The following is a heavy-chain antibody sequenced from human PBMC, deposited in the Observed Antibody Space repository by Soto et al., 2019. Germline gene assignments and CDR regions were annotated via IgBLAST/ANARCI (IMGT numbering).Heavy chain of an antibody. CDR1: GGPFSDYS. V-gene: IGHV3-48*01. CDR2: ISTRSSTI. J-gene: IGHJ6*02. D-gene: IGHD5-18*01. CDR3: AKDIRRTAMVTGGYYYGMDA. Sequence: GGSLRLSCAVSGGPFSDYSMNWVRQAPGKGLEWVSYISTRSSTIYYADSVKGRFTISRDDAENSLYLQMNSLRAEHTAVYYCAKDIRRTAMVTGGYYYGMDAWRQGTTVTVCS.